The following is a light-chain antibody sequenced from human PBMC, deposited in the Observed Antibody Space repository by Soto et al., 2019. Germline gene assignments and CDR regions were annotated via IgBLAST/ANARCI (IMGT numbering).Light chain of an antibody. CDR1: QSVSSNH. CDR3: QQYVSSPLT. V-gene: IGKV3-20*01. Sequence: EIVLTQSPGTLSLSPGERAALSCRASQSVSSNHLAWYQQRPGQAPRLLIYGASSRATGIPDRFSGSGSGTDFTLTISRLEPEDFAVDYCQQYVSSPLTFGGGTKVEIK. J-gene: IGKJ4*01. CDR2: GAS.